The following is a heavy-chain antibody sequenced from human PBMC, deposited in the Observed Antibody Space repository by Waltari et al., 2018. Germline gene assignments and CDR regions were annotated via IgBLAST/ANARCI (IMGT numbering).Heavy chain of an antibody. CDR2: IIPIFGTA. V-gene: IGHV1-69*13. D-gene: IGHD6-19*01. Sequence: QVQLVQSGAEVKKPGSSVKVSCKASGGTFSSYAISWVRKAPGQGLEWMGGIIPIFGTANYAQKFQGRVTITADESTSTAYMELSSLRSEDTAVYYCARARSSGWYGKGGYYYYGMDVWGQGTTVTVSS. J-gene: IGHJ6*02. CDR3: ARARSSGWYGKGGYYYYGMDV. CDR1: GGTFSSYA.